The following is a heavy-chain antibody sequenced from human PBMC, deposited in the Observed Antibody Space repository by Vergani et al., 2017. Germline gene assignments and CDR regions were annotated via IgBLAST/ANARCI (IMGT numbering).Heavy chain of an antibody. CDR3: ARGNYDGSGTYVDP. Sequence: ELQLVESWGGLVQPVGSLRLSCAASGFTVSGNYMTWVRQAPGKGLEWVSHIYSVYETYYADSVKGRVTISRDTSKNTLHLQINNLRVEDTAVYYCARGNYDGSGTYVDPWGQETLVTVSS. J-gene: IGHJ5*02. V-gene: IGHV3-66*02. D-gene: IGHD3-10*01. CDR1: GFTVSGNY. CDR2: IYSVYET.